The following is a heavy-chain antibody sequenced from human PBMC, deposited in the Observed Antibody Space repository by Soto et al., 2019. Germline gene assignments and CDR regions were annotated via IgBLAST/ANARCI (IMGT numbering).Heavy chain of an antibody. V-gene: IGHV4-59*08. CDR2: VHDSWGS. CDR1: GGSISNYY. Sequence: SETLSLTCTVSGGSISNYYWSWFRQTPGKGLEWIGYVHDSWGSNYNPSLKSRVTISVDTSKNHFSLKLSSVTAADTAVYYCAREPNYYYGMDVWGQGTTVTVS. J-gene: IGHJ6*02. CDR3: AREPNYYYGMDV. D-gene: IGHD1-1*01.